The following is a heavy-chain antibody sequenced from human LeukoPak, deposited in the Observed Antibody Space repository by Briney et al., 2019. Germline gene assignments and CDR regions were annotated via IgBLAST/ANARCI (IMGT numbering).Heavy chain of an antibody. CDR3: ATQPCSGGSCYLSY. CDR1: GFTFSNYA. J-gene: IGHJ4*02. CDR2: ISHHASNQ. D-gene: IGHD2-15*01. V-gene: IGHV3-30-3*01. Sequence: GGSLRLSCAASGFTFSNYAMHWVRQAPGKGLEWVAVISHHASNQYYADSVKGRFTISRDNSKNTLYLQMNSLRAEDTAVYYCATQPCSGGSCYLSYWGQGTLVTVSS.